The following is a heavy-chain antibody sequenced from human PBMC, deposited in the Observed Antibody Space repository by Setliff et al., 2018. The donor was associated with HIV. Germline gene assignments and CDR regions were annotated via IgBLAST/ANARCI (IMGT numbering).Heavy chain of an antibody. V-gene: IGHV1-18*01. J-gene: IGHJ3*02. CDR2: ISGYGNR. CDR3: ASGRGIYGSGALEAYDI. D-gene: IGHD3-10*01. Sequence: ASVKVSCKAAGYTFNNYGVMWVRQAPGQGLEWMGWISGYGNRKYAQKFEGRLTVTTDTSTSTAYMELRTLRSDDTAVYFCASGRGIYGSGALEAYDIWGQGPMVTVSS. CDR1: GYTFNNYG.